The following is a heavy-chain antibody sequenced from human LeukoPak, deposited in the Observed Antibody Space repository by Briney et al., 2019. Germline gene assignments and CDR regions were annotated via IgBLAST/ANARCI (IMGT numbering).Heavy chain of an antibody. Sequence: KPSETLSLTCTVSGGSISSYYWSWIRQPPGKGLEWIGYIYYSGSTNYNPSLKSRVTISVDTSKNQFSLKLSSVTAADTAVYYCAGYNGVGARLDYYYYYMDVWGKGTTVTVSS. CDR2: IYYSGST. J-gene: IGHJ6*03. CDR3: AGYNGVGARLDYYYYYMDV. D-gene: IGHD2-8*01. CDR1: GGSISSYY. V-gene: IGHV4-59*01.